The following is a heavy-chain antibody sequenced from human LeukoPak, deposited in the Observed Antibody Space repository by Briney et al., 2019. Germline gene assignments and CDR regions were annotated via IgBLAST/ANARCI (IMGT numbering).Heavy chain of an antibody. CDR2: IGGSGSSI. CDR3: ARDPDISGRDY. CDR1: GFTFSDYY. Sequence: GGSLRLSCAASGFTFSDYYMNWIRQAPGKGLEWLSYIGGSGSSIYYADSVKGRFTISRDNAKNSLFLQMNSLRAEDTGVYYCARDPDISGRDYWGRGTLVTVSS. V-gene: IGHV3-11*04. D-gene: IGHD6-19*01. J-gene: IGHJ4*02.